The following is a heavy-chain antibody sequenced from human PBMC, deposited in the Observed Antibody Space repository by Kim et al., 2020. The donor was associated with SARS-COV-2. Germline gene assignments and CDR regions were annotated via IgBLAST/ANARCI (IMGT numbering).Heavy chain of an antibody. CDR1: GDSLSSNSVA. V-gene: IGHV6-1*01. CDR3: ARQTSRISDY. J-gene: IGHJ4*02. CDR2: TYYRSEWHN. D-gene: IGHD2-15*01. Sequence: SQTLSLTCAISGDSLSSNSVAWHWIRQSPSRGLEWPGRTYYRSEWHNEYAVSLKSRMIISPDTSQNQFSLHLNSVTPEDTAVYYCARQTSRISDYWGQGALDTVST.